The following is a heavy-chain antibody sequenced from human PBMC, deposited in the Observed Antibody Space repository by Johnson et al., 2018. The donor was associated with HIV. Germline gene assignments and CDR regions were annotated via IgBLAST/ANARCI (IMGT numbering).Heavy chain of an antibody. V-gene: IGHV3-30*18. Sequence: QVQLVESGGGVVRPGGSLRVSCAASGFTFDDYGMSWVRQAPGKGLEWVAVISYDGSNKYYTDSVKGLSTISRDNSNNTLYLHMNSLRPDDTGVYYCAKDKFMFLDNPVDAFDVWGQGTMVTFSS. CDR1: GFTFDDYG. CDR3: AKDKFMFLDNPVDAFDV. J-gene: IGHJ3*01. CDR2: ISYDGSNK. D-gene: IGHD3/OR15-3a*01.